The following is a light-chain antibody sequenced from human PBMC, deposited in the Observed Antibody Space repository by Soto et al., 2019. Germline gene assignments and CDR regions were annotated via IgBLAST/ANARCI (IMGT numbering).Light chain of an antibody. CDR1: QSVSSS. Sequence: EIVLTQSPATLSLSPGERATLSCRASQSVSSSLAWYQQRPGQAPRLLIYVASTRATGIPARFSGSGSGTEFTLTISSLQSEDFEIYYCQQYNNWPITFGQGTRLEIK. CDR3: QQYNNWPIT. V-gene: IGKV3-15*01. J-gene: IGKJ5*01. CDR2: VAS.